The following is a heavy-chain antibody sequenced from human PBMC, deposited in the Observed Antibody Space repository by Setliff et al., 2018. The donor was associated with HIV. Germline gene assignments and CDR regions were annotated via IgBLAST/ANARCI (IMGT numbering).Heavy chain of an antibody. CDR1: GFSFSRYT. CDR3: ARDLVVVPLVHGVFDL. V-gene: IGHV3-21*01. D-gene: IGHD2-2*01. CDR2: ITSNLNYK. J-gene: IGHJ3*01. Sequence: PGGSLRLSCVASGFSFSRYTMMWVRQTPGKGLEWVSSITSNLNYKYADSVKGRFTISRDNTKNSLYLQMNSLRAEDTAVYYCARDLVVVPLVHGVFDLWGQGTMVTVSS.